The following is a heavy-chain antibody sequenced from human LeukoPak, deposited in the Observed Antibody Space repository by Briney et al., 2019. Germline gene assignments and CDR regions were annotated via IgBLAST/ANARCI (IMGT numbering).Heavy chain of an antibody. CDR3: AKDGDIAVAGNFDY. Sequence: GGSLRHSCAASGFTFSSYAMSWVRQAPGKGLEWVSAISGSGGSTYYADSVKGRFTISRDNSKNTLYLQMNSLRAEDTAVYYCAKDGDIAVAGNFDYWGQGTLVTVSS. CDR2: ISGSGGST. D-gene: IGHD6-19*01. V-gene: IGHV3-23*01. J-gene: IGHJ4*02. CDR1: GFTFSSYA.